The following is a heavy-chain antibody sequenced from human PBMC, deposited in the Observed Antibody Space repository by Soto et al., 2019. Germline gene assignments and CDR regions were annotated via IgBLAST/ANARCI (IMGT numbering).Heavy chain of an antibody. V-gene: IGHV3-23*01. Sequence: EVQLLESGGGLVQPGGSLRLSCAASGFTFRSYAMSWVRQAPGKGLEWVSGISGSDESTYYADSVKGRFTISRDNSKNTLYLQMTSLRAEDTAVYNCAKYSLGGGLHLGPQNYYGLDVWGQGTTVTVSS. CDR1: GFTFRSYA. D-gene: IGHD3-16*01. CDR3: AKYSLGGGLHLGPQNYYGLDV. J-gene: IGHJ6*02. CDR2: ISGSDEST.